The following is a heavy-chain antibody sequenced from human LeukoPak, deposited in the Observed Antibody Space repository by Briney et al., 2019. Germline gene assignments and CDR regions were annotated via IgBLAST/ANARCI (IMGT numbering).Heavy chain of an antibody. CDR3: AKELRAFDFWSGYASSGGFDY. V-gene: IGHV3-23*01. CDR2: ISGSGGST. CDR1: GFTFNSYA. J-gene: IGHJ4*02. D-gene: IGHD3-3*01. Sequence: GGSLRLSCAASGFTFNSYAMSCVRQAPGKGLEWVSVISGSGGSTYYADSVKGRFTISRDNSKNTLYLQMNSLRAEDTAVYYCAKELRAFDFWSGYASSGGFDYWGQGTLVTVSS.